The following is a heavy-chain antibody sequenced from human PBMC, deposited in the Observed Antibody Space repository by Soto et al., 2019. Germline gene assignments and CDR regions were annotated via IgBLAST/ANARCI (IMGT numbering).Heavy chain of an antibody. CDR3: ARDNQLVVVISTHYYYYGMDV. D-gene: IGHD3-22*01. V-gene: IGHV1-46*01. CDR2: INPSGGST. Sequence: QVQLEQSGAEVKKPGASVKVSCKASGYTFTSYYMHWVRQAPGQGLEWMGIINPSGGSTSYAQKFQGRVTMTRDTSTSTVYMELSSLRSEDTAVYYCARDNQLVVVISTHYYYYGMDVWGQGTTVTVSS. CDR1: GYTFTSYY. J-gene: IGHJ6*02.